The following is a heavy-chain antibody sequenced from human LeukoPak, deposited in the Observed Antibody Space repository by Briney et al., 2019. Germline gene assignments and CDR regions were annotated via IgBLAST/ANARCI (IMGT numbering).Heavy chain of an antibody. D-gene: IGHD3-9*01. J-gene: IGHJ4*02. Sequence: SETLSLTCAVYGGSFSGYYWSWIQQPPGKGLEWIGEINHSGSTNYNPSLKSRVTISVDTSKNQFSLKLSSVTAADTAVYYCARVGPLRYVDWLTPGGTDYWGQGNLVTVSS. CDR1: GGSFSGYY. CDR2: INHSGST. V-gene: IGHV4-34*01. CDR3: ARVGPLRYVDWLTPGGTDY.